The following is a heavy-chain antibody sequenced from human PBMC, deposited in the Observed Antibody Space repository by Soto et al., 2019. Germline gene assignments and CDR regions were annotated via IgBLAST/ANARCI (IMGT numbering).Heavy chain of an antibody. CDR3: ARERDYGSGTYFDY. J-gene: IGHJ4*02. CDR2: ISAYNGNT. Sequence: GASVKVSCTALGYTFTSYGLNWVRRAPGQGLEWMGWISAYNGNTNYAQKLQGRVTTTADTSTSTAYMELRSLRSDDTAVYYCARERDYGSGTYFDYWGQGTLVTVSS. D-gene: IGHD3-10*01. CDR1: GYTFTSYG. V-gene: IGHV1-18*01.